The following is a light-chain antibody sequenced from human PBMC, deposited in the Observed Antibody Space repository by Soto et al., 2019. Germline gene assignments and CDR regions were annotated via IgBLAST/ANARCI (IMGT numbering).Light chain of an antibody. CDR2: GAS. J-gene: IGKJ1*01. CDR1: QSVSSSY. CDR3: QQYGSPPQT. V-gene: IGKV3-20*01. Sequence: EIVLTQSPGTLSLSPGERATLSCRASQSVSSSYLAWYQQKSGQAPRLLNYGASSRATGIPDRFSGSGSGTDFTLTISRLEPEDFAVYYCQQYGSPPQTFGQGTKVEIK.